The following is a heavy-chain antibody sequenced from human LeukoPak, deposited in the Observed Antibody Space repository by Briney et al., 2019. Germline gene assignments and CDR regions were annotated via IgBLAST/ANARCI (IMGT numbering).Heavy chain of an antibody. J-gene: IGHJ4*02. CDR1: GFIFRSYA. CDR3: ARGRDGNNYYYFDY. D-gene: IGHD5-24*01. Sequence: GGSLRLSCAASGFIFRSYAIHWVRQAPGRGRAGVAVISYDEKNKYYADSVRGRFTISRDNSKNTLYLQMNSLRAEDTAVYYCARGRDGNNYYYFDYWGQGTLVTVSS. CDR2: ISYDEKNK. V-gene: IGHV3-30*04.